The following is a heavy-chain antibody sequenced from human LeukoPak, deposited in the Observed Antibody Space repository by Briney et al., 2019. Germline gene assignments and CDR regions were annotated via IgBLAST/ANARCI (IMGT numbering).Heavy chain of an antibody. CDR1: GFTFSSYA. V-gene: IGHV3-23*01. J-gene: IGHJ4*02. D-gene: IGHD6-6*01. Sequence: GGSLRLSCAASGFTFSSYAMSWVRQAPGKGLEWVSAISGSGGSTYYADSVRGRFTISRDNSKNTLYLQMNSLRAEDTAVYYCARSPIRAAPRLTLDYWGQGTLVTVSS. CDR2: ISGSGGST. CDR3: ARSPIRAAPRLTLDY.